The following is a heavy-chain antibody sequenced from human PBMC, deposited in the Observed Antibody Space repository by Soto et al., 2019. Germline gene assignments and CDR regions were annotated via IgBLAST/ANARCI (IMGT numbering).Heavy chain of an antibody. V-gene: IGHV1-18*01. D-gene: IGHD4-4*01. CDR3: AKGVYDYTF. J-gene: IGHJ4*02. CDR2: ISAFNGNS. CDR1: GYTFSTHG. Sequence: QIQLVQSGAEVKRPGASVKVSCKASGYTFSTHGITWVRQAPGQGLEWMGWISAFNGNSKYAQKFQGRVTMTTDTSTATAYIELRSLRFDDTAVYYCAKGVYDYTFWGQGTLVTVSS.